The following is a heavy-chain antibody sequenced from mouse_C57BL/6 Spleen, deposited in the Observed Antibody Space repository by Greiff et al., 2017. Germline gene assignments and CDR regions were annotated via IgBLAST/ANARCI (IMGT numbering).Heavy chain of an antibody. Sequence: EVQLQQSGPGLVKPSQSLSLTCSVTGYSITSGYYWNWIRQFPGNKLEWMGYISYDGSNNYNPSLKNRISITRDTSKNQFFLKLNSVTTEDTATYYCARGGLLHGAMDYWGQGTSVTVSS. J-gene: IGHJ4*01. CDR2: ISYDGSN. CDR1: GYSITSGYY. D-gene: IGHD1-1*01. V-gene: IGHV3-6*01. CDR3: ARGGLLHGAMDY.